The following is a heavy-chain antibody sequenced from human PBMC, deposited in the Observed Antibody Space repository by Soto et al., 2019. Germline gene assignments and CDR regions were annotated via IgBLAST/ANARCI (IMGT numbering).Heavy chain of an antibody. V-gene: IGHV4-34*01. CDR3: GAQDYVAKAYHFDT. J-gene: IGHJ4*02. Sequence: PSETLSLTCAVYGGSFSGYYWSWIRQPPGKGLEWIGEINHSGSTNYNPSLKSRVTISVDTSKNQFSLKLSSVTAADTAVYYCGAQDYVAKAYHFDTWGQGTKVTVTS. CDR1: GGSFSGYY. CDR2: INHSGST. D-gene: IGHD4-17*01.